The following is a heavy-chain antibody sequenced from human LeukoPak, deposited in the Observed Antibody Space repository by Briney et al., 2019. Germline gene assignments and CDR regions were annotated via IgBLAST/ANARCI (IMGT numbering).Heavy chain of an antibody. CDR1: GFTFSNSW. Sequence: QTGGSLRLSCAASGFTFSNSWMNWVRQAPEKGLEWVANINPDGSAQKYVDSVTGRFTISRDNAKNSLYLQMNSLRAEDTAVYYCARDRRRITIFGVVIIPTYFDYWGQGTLVTVSS. V-gene: IGHV3-7*01. J-gene: IGHJ4*02. CDR2: INPDGSAQ. D-gene: IGHD3-3*01. CDR3: ARDRRRITIFGVVIIPTYFDY.